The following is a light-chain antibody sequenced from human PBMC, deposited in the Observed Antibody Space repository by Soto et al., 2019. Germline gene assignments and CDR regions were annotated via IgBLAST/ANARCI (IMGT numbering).Light chain of an antibody. CDR1: QSISSY. CDR3: QQSYSTPST. V-gene: IGKV1-39*01. Sequence: DIQMTQSPSSLSASVGDRVTITCRASQSISSYLNWYQQKPGKAPKLLIYAASSLQSGVPSRLSGCGSGKDFTLTISSLQPEDFATYYCQQSYSTPSTFGQGTKVDIK. J-gene: IGKJ1*01. CDR2: AAS.